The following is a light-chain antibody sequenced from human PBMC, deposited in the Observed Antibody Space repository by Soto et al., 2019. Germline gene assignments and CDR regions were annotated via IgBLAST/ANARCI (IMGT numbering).Light chain of an antibody. CDR1: RSDVGGYNC. CDR3: SSYAASNNFYFV. J-gene: IGLJ3*02. Sequence: QSVLTHPPSASGSPGQSVTISCTGTRSDVGGYNCVSWYQQYSGRAPKLMIYEVTKRPSGVPDRFSGSKSGNTASLTVSGLQAEDEADYYCSSYAASNNFYFVFGGGTKLTVL. V-gene: IGLV2-8*01. CDR2: EVT.